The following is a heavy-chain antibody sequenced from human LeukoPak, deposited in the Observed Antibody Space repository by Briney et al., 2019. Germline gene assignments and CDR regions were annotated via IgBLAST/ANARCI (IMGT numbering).Heavy chain of an antibody. CDR1: GFTFSSYA. V-gene: IGHV3-23*01. CDR2: ISGSGGST. D-gene: IGHD3-10*01. J-gene: IGHJ4*02. Sequence: GGSLRLSCAASGFTFSSYAMSWVRQAPGKGLEWVSAISGSGGSTYYADSVKGRFTISRDNPKNTLYLQMNSLRAEDTAVYYCAKDSALLWFGELFDYWGQGTLVTVSS. CDR3: AKDSALLWFGELFDY.